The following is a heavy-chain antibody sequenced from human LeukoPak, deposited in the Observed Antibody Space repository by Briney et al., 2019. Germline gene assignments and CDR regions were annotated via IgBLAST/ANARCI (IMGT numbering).Heavy chain of an antibody. V-gene: IGHV4-30-2*01. D-gene: IGHD5-12*01. CDR3: ARERGYSGYGSFDY. J-gene: IGHJ4*02. CDR2: IYHSGST. Sequence: SETLSLTCAVSGGSISSGGYSWSWIRQPPGKGLEWIGYIYHSGSTYYNPSLKSRVTISVDRSKNQFSLKLSSVTAADTAVYYCARERGYSGYGSFDYWGQGTLVTVSS. CDR1: GGSISSGGYS.